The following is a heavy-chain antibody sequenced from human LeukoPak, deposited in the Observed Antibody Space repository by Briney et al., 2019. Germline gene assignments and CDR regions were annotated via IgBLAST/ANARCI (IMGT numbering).Heavy chain of an antibody. CDR1: GFTFNRCW. CDR3: TSWVDTTAEYFQR. D-gene: IGHD1-1*01. J-gene: IGHJ1*01. Sequence: GGSLRLSCVVSGFTFNRCWMNWVRQAPGKGLEWVAHINPDGRDTYYVDSVKGRFTISRDNAQNSMYLQMNSLRVEDTAVYYCTSWVDTTAEYFQRWGQGTLVTVSS. CDR2: INPDGRDT. V-gene: IGHV3-7*01.